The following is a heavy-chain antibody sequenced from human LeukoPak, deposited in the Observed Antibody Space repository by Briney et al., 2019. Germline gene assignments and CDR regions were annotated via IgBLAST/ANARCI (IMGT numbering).Heavy chain of an antibody. CDR3: ARGLFLSGYLDAFDL. V-gene: IGHV4-38-2*02. CDR2: IYHSGST. CDR1: GYSISSGYY. J-gene: IGHJ3*01. D-gene: IGHD3-22*01. Sequence: SETLSLTCTVSGYSISSGYYWGWIRQPPGKGLEWIGSIYHSGSTYYNPSLKSRVTISVDTSKNQFSLKLSSVTAADTAVYYCARGLFLSGYLDAFDLWGQGTVVTVSS.